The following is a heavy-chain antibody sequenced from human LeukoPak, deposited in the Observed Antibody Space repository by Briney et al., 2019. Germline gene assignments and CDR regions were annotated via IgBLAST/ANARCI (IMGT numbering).Heavy chain of an antibody. Sequence: SETLSLTCTVSGDSISSSRYYWGWIRQPPGKGLEWIGSIYYRGTTYYNPSLKSRVTISVDTSKNQFSLKLSSVTAADTAVYYCARADGDYDYVWGSYRYYFDCWGQGTLVTVSS. J-gene: IGHJ4*02. CDR1: GDSISSSRYY. V-gene: IGHV4-39*07. CDR2: IYYRGTT. D-gene: IGHD3-16*02. CDR3: ARADGDYDYVWGSYRYYFDC.